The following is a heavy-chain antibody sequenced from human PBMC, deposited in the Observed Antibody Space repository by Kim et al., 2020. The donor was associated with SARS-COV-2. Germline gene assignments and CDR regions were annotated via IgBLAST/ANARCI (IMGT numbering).Heavy chain of an antibody. J-gene: IGHJ4*02. CDR2: INGAGTYT. V-gene: IGHV3-23*03. Sequence: LSLTCAASGFTFNTYDMNWVRQPPGKGLEWVSVINGAGTYTNYADSVKGRFTISRDNSKSTVHLQMNGLRAEDTATYYCTKGNSGGHWGQGTLVTVS. D-gene: IGHD4-17*01. CDR1: GFTFNTYD. CDR3: TKGNSGGH.